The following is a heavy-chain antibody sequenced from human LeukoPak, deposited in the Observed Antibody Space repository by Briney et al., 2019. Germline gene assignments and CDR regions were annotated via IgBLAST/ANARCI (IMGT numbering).Heavy chain of an antibody. CDR2: IYTSGST. J-gene: IGHJ3*02. D-gene: IGHD3-9*01. CDR1: GGSISSGSYY. V-gene: IGHV4-61*02. CDR3: ARRVLRYFAWLFHDAFDI. Sequence: PSETLSLTCTVAGGSISSGSYYWSWIRQPAGKGLEWIGRIYTSGSTNYNPSLKSRVTISVDTSKNQFSLKLSSVTAADTAVYYCARRVLRYFAWLFHDAFDIWGQGTMVTVSS.